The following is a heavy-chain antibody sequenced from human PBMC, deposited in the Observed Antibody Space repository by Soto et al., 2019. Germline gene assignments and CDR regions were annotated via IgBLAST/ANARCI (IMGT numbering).Heavy chain of an antibody. J-gene: IGHJ4*02. CDR3: AREKRVAAVSKYYFDY. Sequence: KFQGRVTITRDTSASTAYMELSSLRSEDTAVYYCAREKRVAAVSKYYFDYWGKGTLVTVSS. V-gene: IGHV1-3*01. D-gene: IGHD6-13*01.